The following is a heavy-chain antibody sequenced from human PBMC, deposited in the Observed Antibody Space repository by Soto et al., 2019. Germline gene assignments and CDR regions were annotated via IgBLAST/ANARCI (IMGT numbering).Heavy chain of an antibody. CDR3: AHRGYGNYPRDNWFDP. V-gene: IGHV2-5*01. Sequence: SDPTLVNPTQTLTLTCSFSGFSLSTGGRGVGWIRQPPGKALEWLALIYWNDDKRYSPSLKNRLTITKDTSKNQEVLTLTNMDPVDTATYYCAHRGYGNYPRDNWFDPWGQGTLVTVSS. CDR1: GFSLSTGGRG. J-gene: IGHJ5*02. CDR2: IYWNDDK. D-gene: IGHD4-17*01.